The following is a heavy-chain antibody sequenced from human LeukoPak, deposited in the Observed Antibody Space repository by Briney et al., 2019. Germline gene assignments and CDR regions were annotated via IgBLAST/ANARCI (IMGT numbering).Heavy chain of an antibody. J-gene: IGHJ4*02. V-gene: IGHV1-69*06. D-gene: IGHD3-22*01. CDR2: IIPMFDTT. CDR3: ARSNNNYYDSSGYDH. CDR1: GGSFRSYA. Sequence: ASVKVSCKASGGSFRSYAINWVRQAPGQGLEWMGGIIPMFDTTNYAQQFQGRVTITADKSTSTSYMELSSLRSEDTAVYYCARSNNNYYDSSGYDHWGQGTLVTVSS.